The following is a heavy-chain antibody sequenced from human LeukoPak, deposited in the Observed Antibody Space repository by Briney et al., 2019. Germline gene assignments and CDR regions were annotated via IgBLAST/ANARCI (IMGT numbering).Heavy chain of an antibody. Sequence: GGSLRLSCTVSGFTVSTNSMSWVRQAPGKGLEWVTFIYSDNTHYSDSVKGRFTISRDNSKNTLYLQMNSLRAEDTAVYYCARRAGAYSHPYDYWGQGTLVTVSS. CDR1: GFTVSTNS. J-gene: IGHJ4*02. V-gene: IGHV3-53*01. D-gene: IGHD4/OR15-4a*01. CDR2: IYSDNT. CDR3: ARRAGAYSHPYDY.